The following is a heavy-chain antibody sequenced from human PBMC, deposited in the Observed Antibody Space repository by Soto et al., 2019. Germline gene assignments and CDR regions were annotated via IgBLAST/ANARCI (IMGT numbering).Heavy chain of an antibody. CDR2: ISAYNGNT. D-gene: IGHD6-13*01. CDR3: ASIAAPLPAPWFDP. CDR1: GYTFTSYG. Sequence: ASVKVSCKAAGYTFTSYGISWVRQAPGQGLEWMGWISAYNGNTTYAQKLQGRVTMTTDTSTSTAYMELRSLRSDDTAVYYCASIAAPLPAPWFDPWGQGTLVTVSS. J-gene: IGHJ5*02. V-gene: IGHV1-18*04.